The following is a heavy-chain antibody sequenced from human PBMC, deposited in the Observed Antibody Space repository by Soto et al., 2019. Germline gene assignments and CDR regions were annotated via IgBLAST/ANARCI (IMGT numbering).Heavy chain of an antibody. Sequence: ASVKVSCKASGGTFSSYAISWVRQAPGQGLEWMGGIIPIFGTANYAQKFQGRVTITADESTSTAYMELSSLRSEDTAVYYCAREGFGQYNWFDPWGQGTLVTVSS. CDR2: IIPIFGTA. CDR3: AREGFGQYNWFDP. D-gene: IGHD3-10*01. CDR1: GGTFSSYA. V-gene: IGHV1-69*13. J-gene: IGHJ5*02.